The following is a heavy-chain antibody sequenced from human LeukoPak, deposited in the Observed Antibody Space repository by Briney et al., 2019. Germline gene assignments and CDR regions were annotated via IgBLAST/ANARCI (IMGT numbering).Heavy chain of an antibody. CDR3: ARAAGYFDL. CDR2: IYYSGST. V-gene: IGHV4-4*02. J-gene: IGHJ2*01. Sequence: SETLSLTCAVSGGSISSSNWWSWVRQPPGKGLEWIGYIYYSGSTSYNSSLKSRVTISVDTSKNQFSLRLSSVTAADTAVYYCARAAGYFDLWGRGTLVTVSS. CDR1: GGSISSSNW.